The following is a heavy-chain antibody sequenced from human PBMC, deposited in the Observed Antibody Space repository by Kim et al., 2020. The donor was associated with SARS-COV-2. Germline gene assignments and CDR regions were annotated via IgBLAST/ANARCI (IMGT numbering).Heavy chain of an antibody. V-gene: IGHV1-2*06. D-gene: IGHD1-26*01. CDR1: GYPFTGSF. CDR2: INPNSGGT. CDR3: ASGRGLDY. Sequence: ASVKVSCKASGYPFTGSFLHWVRQAPGQGLEWMGRINPNSGGTNYAQKFQGRVTVTRDTSISTAYMELSTLRSDDTAVYYCASGRGLDYWGQGALVTVSS. J-gene: IGHJ4*02.